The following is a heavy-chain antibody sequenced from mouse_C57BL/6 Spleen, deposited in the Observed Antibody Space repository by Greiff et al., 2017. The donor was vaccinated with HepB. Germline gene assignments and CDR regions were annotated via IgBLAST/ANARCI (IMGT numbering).Heavy chain of an antibody. D-gene: IGHD1-1*02. J-gene: IGHJ2*01. Sequence: EVKLMESGGDLVKPGGSLKLSCAASGFTFSSYGMSWVRQTPDKRLEWVATISSGGSYTYYPDSVKGRFTISRDNAKNTLYLQMSSLKSEDTAMYYCARQSDGGFGRYYFDYWGQGTTLTVSS. V-gene: IGHV5-6*01. CDR2: ISSGGSYT. CDR1: GFTFSSYG. CDR3: ARQSDGGFGRYYFDY.